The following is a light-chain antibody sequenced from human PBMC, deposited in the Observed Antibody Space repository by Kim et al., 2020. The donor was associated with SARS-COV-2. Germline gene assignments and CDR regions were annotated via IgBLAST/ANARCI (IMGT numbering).Light chain of an antibody. Sequence: SSELTQDPAVSVALGQTVRITCQGDSLRSNYANWYQQKAGQAPVLVISSRNYRPSRIPDRFSCSSSGNTASLTITPAQAEDEADYYCNSLGTSGDPPV. V-gene: IGLV3-19*01. CDR2: SRN. CDR3: NSLGTSGDPPV. J-gene: IGLJ7*01. CDR1: SLRSNY.